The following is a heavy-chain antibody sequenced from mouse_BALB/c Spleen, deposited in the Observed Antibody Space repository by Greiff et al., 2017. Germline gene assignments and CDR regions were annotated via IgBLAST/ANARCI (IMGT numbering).Heavy chain of an antibody. V-gene: IGHV2-2*02. CDR2: IWSGGST. Sequence: VKVEESGPGLVQPSQSLSITCTVSGFSLTSYGVHWVRQSPGKGLEWLGVIWSGGSTDYNAAFISRLSISKDNSKSQVFFKMNSLQANDTAIYYCARKDGNYWFAYWGQGTLVTVSA. J-gene: IGHJ3*01. D-gene: IGHD2-1*01. CDR3: ARKDGNYWFAY. CDR1: GFSLTSYG.